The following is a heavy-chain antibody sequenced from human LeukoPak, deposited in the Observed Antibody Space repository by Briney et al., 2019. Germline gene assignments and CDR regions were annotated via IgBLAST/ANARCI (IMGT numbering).Heavy chain of an antibody. CDR3: ARRPSGVRWFGAFDI. Sequence: PSETLSLTCAVSGGSISSGGYSWSWIRQPPGKGLEWIGNIYYSGSTYYNPSLKSRVTISVDTSKNQFSLKLSSVTAADTAVYYCARRPSGVRWFGAFDIWGQGTMVTVSS. D-gene: IGHD3-10*01. CDR2: IYYSGST. CDR1: GGSISSGGYS. J-gene: IGHJ3*02. V-gene: IGHV4-30-2*03.